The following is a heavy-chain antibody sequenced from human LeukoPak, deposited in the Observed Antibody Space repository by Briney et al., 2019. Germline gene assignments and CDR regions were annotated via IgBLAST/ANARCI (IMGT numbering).Heavy chain of an antibody. CDR1: GFNFINYW. D-gene: IGHD1-7*01. CDR3: ARGFNWNYGRFDF. V-gene: IGHV3-7*05. J-gene: IGHJ4*02. Sequence: PGGSLRLSCVASGFNFINYWMSWVRHAPGKGLEWVANMRQDGSEKYYVDSVKGRFTISRDNAKNSLYLQMNSLRAEDTAVYYCARGFNWNYGRFDFWGQRTLVTVSS. CDR2: MRQDGSEK.